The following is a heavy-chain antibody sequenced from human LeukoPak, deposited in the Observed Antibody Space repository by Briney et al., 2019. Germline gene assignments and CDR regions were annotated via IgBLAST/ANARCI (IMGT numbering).Heavy chain of an antibody. Sequence: GGSLRLSCAASGFTFSSYAMSWVRQAPGKGLEWVSGTSDRGDYTYYADSVKGRFTISRDTSKNTLYLQMNSLRAEDTALYFCAKKAQYDGHYPLDYWGQGTLVTVSA. CDR2: TSDRGDYT. CDR1: GFTFSSYA. V-gene: IGHV3-23*01. J-gene: IGHJ4*02. CDR3: AKKAQYDGHYPLDY. D-gene: IGHD4/OR15-4a*01.